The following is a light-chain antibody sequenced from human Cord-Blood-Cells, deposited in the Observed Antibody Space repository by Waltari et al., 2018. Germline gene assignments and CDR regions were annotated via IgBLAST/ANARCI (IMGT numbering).Light chain of an antibody. V-gene: IGKV1-8*01. Sequence: AIRMTQSPSSFSASTGDRVTITCRASQGISSYLAWYQQKPGKAPKLLISAASTLQSGVPSRFSGSGSGTDFTLTISCLQSEDFATYYCQQYYSYPQTFGGGTKVEIK. J-gene: IGKJ4*01. CDR1: QGISSY. CDR3: QQYYSYPQT. CDR2: AAS.